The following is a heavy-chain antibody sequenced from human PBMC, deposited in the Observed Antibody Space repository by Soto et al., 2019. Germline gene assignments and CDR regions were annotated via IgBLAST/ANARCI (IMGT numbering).Heavy chain of an antibody. CDR2: IYYSGST. Sequence: QVQLQESGPGLVKPSQTLSLTCTVSGGSISSGGYYWSWIRQHPGTGLEWIGYIYYSGSTYYNPALKSRVTISVDTSKNQFSLKLSSVTAADTAVYYCARAGDRGYCSSTSCYDAGGFDYWGQGTLVTVSS. D-gene: IGHD2-2*01. J-gene: IGHJ4*02. CDR1: GGSISSGGYY. CDR3: ARAGDRGYCSSTSCYDAGGFDY. V-gene: IGHV4-31*03.